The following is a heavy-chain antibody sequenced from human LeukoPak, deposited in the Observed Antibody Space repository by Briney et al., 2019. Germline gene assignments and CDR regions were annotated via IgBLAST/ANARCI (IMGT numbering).Heavy chain of an antibody. CDR1: GFTFSSYG. CDR2: ISYDGSNK. Sequence: GESLRLSCAASGFTFSSYGMHWVRQAPGKGLEWVAVISYDGSNKYYADSVKGRFTISRDNSKNTLYLQMNSLRAEDTAVYYCAKWEGYYDFWSGSGGDYGMDVWGQGTTVTVSS. D-gene: IGHD3-3*01. J-gene: IGHJ6*02. V-gene: IGHV3-30*18. CDR3: AKWEGYYDFWSGSGGDYGMDV.